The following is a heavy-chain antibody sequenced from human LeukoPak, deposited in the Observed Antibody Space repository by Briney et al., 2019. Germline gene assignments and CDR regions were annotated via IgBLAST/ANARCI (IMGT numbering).Heavy chain of an antibody. CDR1: GFTFSKYW. CDR3: VGGMGNY. CDR2: INTDGTVT. V-gene: IGHV3-74*01. J-gene: IGHJ4*02. D-gene: IGHD7-27*01. Sequence: PGGSLRLSCAASGFTFSKYWMLWVRQAPGKGLESVSRINTDGTVTTYADSVKGRFTISRDNAKNTVYLQMKSLRVEDTAVYYCVGGMGNYWGQGTLVTVSS.